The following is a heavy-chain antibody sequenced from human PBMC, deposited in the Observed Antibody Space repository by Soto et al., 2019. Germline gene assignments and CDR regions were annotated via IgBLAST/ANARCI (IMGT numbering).Heavy chain of an antibody. CDR3: ARGLLRYFDERFDP. J-gene: IGHJ5*02. CDR2: INHSGST. D-gene: IGHD3-9*01. Sequence: TSETLSLTCAVYGGSFSGYYWSWIRQPPGKGLEWIGEINHSGSTNYNPSLKSRVTISVDTSKNQFSLKLSSVTAADTAVYYCARGLLRYFDERFDPWGQGTLVTVSS. V-gene: IGHV4-34*01. CDR1: GGSFSGYY.